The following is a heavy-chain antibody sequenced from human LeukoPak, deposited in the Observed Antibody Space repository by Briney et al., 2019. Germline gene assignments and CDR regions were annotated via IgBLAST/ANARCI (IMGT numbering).Heavy chain of an antibody. CDR1: GGTFRSYV. CDR3: AREYYFGPGREAFDI. V-gene: IGHV1-69*13. CDR2: IIPIFGTA. D-gene: IGHD3-10*01. Sequence: ASVKVSCKASGGTFRSYVISWVRQAPGQGLEWRGRIIPIFGTANYAQKFQGRVTITADESTSTAYMELSSLRSEDTAVYYCAREYYFGPGREAFDIWGQGTMVTVSS. J-gene: IGHJ3*02.